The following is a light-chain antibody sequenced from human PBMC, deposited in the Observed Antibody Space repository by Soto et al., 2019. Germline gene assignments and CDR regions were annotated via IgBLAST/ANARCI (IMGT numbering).Light chain of an antibody. Sequence: EIVLTQSPDTLSLSPGERATLSCRANQSVSTNSLAWYQQKPGQAPRPLIYGASSRVTGTPDRFSGSGSGTDFTLFISRLEPEDFAVYYCQQYGSSVLTFGGGTKVDIK. V-gene: IGKV3-20*01. J-gene: IGKJ4*01. CDR1: QSVSTNS. CDR3: QQYGSSVLT. CDR2: GAS.